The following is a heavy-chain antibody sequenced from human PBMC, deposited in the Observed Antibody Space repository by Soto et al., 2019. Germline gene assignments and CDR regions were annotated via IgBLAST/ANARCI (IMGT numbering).Heavy chain of an antibody. CDR2: IYYSGST. CDR3: ARQGDDYGDHFDY. V-gene: IGHV4-31*03. Sequence: QVQLQESGPGLVKPSQTLSLTCTVSGGSISSGGYYWSWIRQHPGKGREWIGYIYYSGSTYYNPSLKSRGXXSXDXXKSQVSLKLSSVTAADTAVYYCARQGDDYGDHFDYWGQGTLVTVSS. D-gene: IGHD4-17*01. CDR1: GGSISSGGYY. J-gene: IGHJ4*02.